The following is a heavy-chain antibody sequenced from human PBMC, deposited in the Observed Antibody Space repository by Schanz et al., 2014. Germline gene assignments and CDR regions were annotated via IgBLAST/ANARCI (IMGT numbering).Heavy chain of an antibody. D-gene: IGHD2-2*01. V-gene: IGHV1-18*01. J-gene: IGHJ4*02. Sequence: QVQLVQSGAEVKKPGASVKVSCKTSGYTFSSYGITWVRQAPGQGLEWMGWISPYNGNTNYAPKVQGRVTVTTDTSTSTVYMELRSLTSDDTAVYYCLRANPTQHVVLPDALRYWGQGTLVSVSS. CDR2: ISPYNGNT. CDR1: GYTFSSYG. CDR3: LRANPTQHVVLPDALRY.